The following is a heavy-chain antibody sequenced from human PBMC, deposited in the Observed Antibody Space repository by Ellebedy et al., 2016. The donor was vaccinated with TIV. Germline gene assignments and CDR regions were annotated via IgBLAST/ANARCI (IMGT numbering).Heavy chain of an antibody. D-gene: IGHD3-10*01. CDR1: GGSISNYY. V-gene: IGHV4-59*12. J-gene: IGHJ5*02. CDR2: IYYSGST. Sequence: MPSETLSLTCTVSGGSISNYYWSWIRQPPGKGLEWIGYIYYSGSTNYNPSLKSRVTISVDTSKNQFSLKVSSVTAADTAVYYCARFLITMVRGVNCWFDPWGQGTLVTVSS. CDR3: ARFLITMVRGVNCWFDP.